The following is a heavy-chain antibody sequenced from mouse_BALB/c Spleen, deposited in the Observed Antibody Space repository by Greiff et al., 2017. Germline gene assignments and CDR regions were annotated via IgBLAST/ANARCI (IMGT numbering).Heavy chain of an antibody. CDR2: ISSGGGST. CDR1: GFAFSSYD. V-gene: IGHV5-12-1*01. Sequence: DVMLVESGGGLVKPGGSLKLSCAASGFAFSSYDMSWVRQTPEKRLEWVAYISSGGGSTYYPDTVKGRFTISRDNAKNTLYLQMSSLKSEDTAMYYCARIYYGNYAMDYWGQGTSVTVSS. D-gene: IGHD2-1*01. J-gene: IGHJ4*01. CDR3: ARIYYGNYAMDY.